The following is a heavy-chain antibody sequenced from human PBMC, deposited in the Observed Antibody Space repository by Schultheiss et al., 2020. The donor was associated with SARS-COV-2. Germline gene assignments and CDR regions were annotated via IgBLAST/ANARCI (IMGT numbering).Heavy chain of an antibody. CDR3: ARRVSSSWYPLDY. D-gene: IGHD6-13*01. Sequence: GESLKISCKGSGYSFTSYWIGWVRQMPGKGLEWMGRIDPSDSYTNYSPSFQGHVTISADKSINTAYLQWSSLKASDTAMYYCARRVSSSWYPLDYWGQGTLVTVSS. CDR1: GYSFTSYW. CDR2: IDPSDSYT. J-gene: IGHJ4*02. V-gene: IGHV5-10-1*01.